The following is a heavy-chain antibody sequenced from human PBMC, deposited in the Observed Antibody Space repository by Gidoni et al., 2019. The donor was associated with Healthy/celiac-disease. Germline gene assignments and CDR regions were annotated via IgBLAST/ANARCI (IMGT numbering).Heavy chain of an antibody. D-gene: IGHD3-10*01. J-gene: IGHJ6*02. V-gene: IGHV3-30*18. CDR2: ISYDGSNK. CDR3: AKGRGPPDYYYYGMDV. Sequence: QVQLVESGGGVVQPGRSLRLPCAASGFPFSSYGMHWVRQAPGKGLEWVAVISYDGSNKYYADSVKGRFTISRDNSKNTLYLQMNSLRAEDTAVYYCAKGRGPPDYYYYGMDVWGQGTTVTVSS. CDR1: GFPFSSYG.